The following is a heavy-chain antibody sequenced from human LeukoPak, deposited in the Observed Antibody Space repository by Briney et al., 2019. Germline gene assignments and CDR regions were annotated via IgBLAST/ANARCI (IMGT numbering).Heavy chain of an antibody. V-gene: IGHV3-23*01. D-gene: IGHD4-17*01. CDR1: GFTFDSYA. CDR2: ISGSGKSNSP. CDR3: ARDRDYPRDQFDY. J-gene: IGHJ4*02. Sequence: PGGSLRLSCVASGFTFDSYAMSWVRQAPGKGLEWVSAISGSGKSNSPWYADSVRGRFIISRDNSKNTVYLQMQNLRAEDTAVYFCARDRDYPRDQFDYWGQGTLVTVSS.